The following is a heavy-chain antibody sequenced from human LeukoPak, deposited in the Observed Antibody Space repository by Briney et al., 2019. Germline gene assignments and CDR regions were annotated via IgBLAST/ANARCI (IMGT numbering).Heavy chain of an antibody. CDR3: ARDGDDILTLFDY. Sequence: GGSLRLSCAASGFTVSSNYMSWVRQAPGKGLEWVSVIYSGGSTYYADSVKGRFTISRDNSKNTLYLQMNSLRAEDTAVYYCARDGDDILTLFDYWGQGTLVTVSS. CDR2: IYSGGST. D-gene: IGHD3-9*01. CDR1: GFTVSSNY. V-gene: IGHV3-53*01. J-gene: IGHJ4*02.